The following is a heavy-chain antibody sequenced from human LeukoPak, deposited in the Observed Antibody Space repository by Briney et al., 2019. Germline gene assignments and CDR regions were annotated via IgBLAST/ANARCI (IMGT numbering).Heavy chain of an antibody. D-gene: IGHD3-9*01. CDR3: ARVGGDTIFNYYYYYMDV. J-gene: IGHJ6*03. Sequence: SETLSLTCTVSGGSISSHYWSWIRQPAGKGLEWIGRIYTSGSTNYNPSLKSRVTISVDTSKNQFSLKLSSVTAADTAVYYCARVGGDTIFNYYYYYMDVWGKGTTVTISS. CDR2: IYTSGST. V-gene: IGHV4-4*07. CDR1: GGSISSHY.